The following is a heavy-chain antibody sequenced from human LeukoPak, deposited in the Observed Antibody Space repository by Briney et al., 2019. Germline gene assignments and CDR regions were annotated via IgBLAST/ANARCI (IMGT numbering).Heavy chain of an antibody. J-gene: IGHJ6*03. D-gene: IGHD4-23*01. V-gene: IGHV4-34*01. CDR2: IHHSGTT. CDR3: ARWGVVTQRGVHYHYSMDV. Sequence: SETLSLTCGIYGGSFSDHSWNWIRQPPGKGLEWIGEIHHSGTTEYNPSLKSRVTISADKSKNQFSLNLTSVTAADTAVYYCARWGVVTQRGVHYHYSMDVWDNGTTVTV. CDR1: GGSFSDHS.